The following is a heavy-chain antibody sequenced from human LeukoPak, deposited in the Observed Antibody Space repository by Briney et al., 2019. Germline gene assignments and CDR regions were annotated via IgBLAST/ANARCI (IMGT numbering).Heavy chain of an antibody. Sequence: ASVKVSCKASGYTFTCYYMHWVRQAPGQGLEWMGWINPNSGGTNYAQKFQGRVTMTRDTSISTAYMELSRLRSDDTAVYYCARDRILGGYYSGLIWGQGTMVTVSS. CDR1: GYTFTCYY. D-gene: IGHD3-9*01. CDR3: ARDRILGGYYSGLI. V-gene: IGHV1-2*02. CDR2: INPNSGGT. J-gene: IGHJ3*02.